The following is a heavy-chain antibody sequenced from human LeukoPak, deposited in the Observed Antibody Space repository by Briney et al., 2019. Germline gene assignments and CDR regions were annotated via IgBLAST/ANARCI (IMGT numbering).Heavy chain of an antibody. CDR3: ARGRGWSDY. CDR2: MNPNSGNT. V-gene: IGHV1-8*03. J-gene: IGHJ4*02. Sequence: ASVKVSCKASGYTFTSYDINWVRQATGQGLEWMGWMNPNSGNTGYAQKFQGRVTITTDESTSTASMELSSLRSEDTAVYYCARGRGWSDYWGQGTLVTVSS. CDR1: GYTFTSYD.